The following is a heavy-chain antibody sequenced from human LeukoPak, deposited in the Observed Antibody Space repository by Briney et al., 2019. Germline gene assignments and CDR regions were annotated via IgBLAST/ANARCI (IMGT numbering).Heavy chain of an antibody. CDR1: GFTFDDYA. CDR3: AKDIQPGYTYGVLDY. Sequence: PGGSLRLSCAASGFTFDDYAMHWVRQAPGMGLEWVSLITWDGGSTYYADSVKGRVTISRDNSKSSLFLQRNSLRAEDTALYYCAKDIQPGYTYGVLDYWGQGTLVTVSS. V-gene: IGHV3-43D*03. D-gene: IGHD5-18*01. J-gene: IGHJ4*02. CDR2: ITWDGGST.